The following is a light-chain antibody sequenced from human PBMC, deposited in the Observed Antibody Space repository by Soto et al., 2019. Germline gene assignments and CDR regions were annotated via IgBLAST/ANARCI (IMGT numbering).Light chain of an antibody. CDR3: SSYTTSSTRV. CDR1: SSNIGTNY. Sequence: QSVLTQPPSASGTPGQRVTISCSGSSSNIGTNYVYWYKQLPGTAPKLLIYCNDQRPSGVPDRLSGSKSGTSASLAISGLRSEDEADYYCSSYTTSSTRVFGPGTKLTVL. J-gene: IGLJ1*01. V-gene: IGLV1-47*02. CDR2: CND.